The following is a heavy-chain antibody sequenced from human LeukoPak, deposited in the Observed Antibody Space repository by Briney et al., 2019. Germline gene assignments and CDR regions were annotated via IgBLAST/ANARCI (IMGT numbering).Heavy chain of an antibody. CDR1: GYTLTELS. V-gene: IGHV1-24*01. CDR2: FDPEDGET. Sequence: GASVKVSCKVSGYTLTELSMHWVRQAPGKGLEWMGGFDPEDGETIYAQKFQGRVTMTEDTSTDTAYMELSSLRSEDTAVYYCATHLGGGTSYGFDYWGQGTLVTVPS. CDR3: ATHLGGGTSYGFDY. D-gene: IGHD5-18*01. J-gene: IGHJ4*02.